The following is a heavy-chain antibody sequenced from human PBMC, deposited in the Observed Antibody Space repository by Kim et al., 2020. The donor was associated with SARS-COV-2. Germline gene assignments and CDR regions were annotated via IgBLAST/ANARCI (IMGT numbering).Heavy chain of an antibody. CDR1: GGTFSSYA. CDR3: ARELERRYYYYYGMDV. D-gene: IGHD1-1*01. CDR2: IIPIFGTA. J-gene: IGHJ6*02. V-gene: IGHV1-69*13. Sequence: SVKVSCKASGGTFSSYAISWVRQAPGQGLEWMGGIIPIFGTANYAQKFQGRVTITADESTSTAYMELSSLRSEDTAVYYCARELERRYYYYYGMDVWGQGTTVTVSS.